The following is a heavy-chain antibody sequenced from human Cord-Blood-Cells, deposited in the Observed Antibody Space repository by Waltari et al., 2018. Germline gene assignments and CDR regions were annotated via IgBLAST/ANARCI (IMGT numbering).Heavy chain of an antibody. CDR1: GFPFSTFA. D-gene: IGHD1-26*01. Sequence: QVQLLESGGGVVQPGRSRRRPCAASGFPFSTFAMHWVRQAPGKGLEWVAVISYDGSNKYYADSVKGRFTISRDNSKNTLYLQMNSLRAEDTAVYYCARGGDSGSYFDYWGQGTLVTVSS. CDR2: ISYDGSNK. J-gene: IGHJ4*02. V-gene: IGHV3-30*04. CDR3: ARGGDSGSYFDY.